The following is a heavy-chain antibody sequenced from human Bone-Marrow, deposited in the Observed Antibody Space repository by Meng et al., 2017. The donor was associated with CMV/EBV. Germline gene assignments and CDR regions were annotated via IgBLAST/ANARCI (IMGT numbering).Heavy chain of an antibody. CDR3: VRRKSLGNCSGCICSRWYFQH. Sequence: GESLKISCAASGFTFTNYSMNWVRQAPGKGLEWVAFIGYDGKNTDYADSVKGRFTISRDNGKNTVYLQMSNLKTEDTAVYDCVRRKSLGNCSGCICSRWYFQHWGQGTLVTVSS. D-gene: IGHD2-15*01. J-gene: IGHJ1*01. CDR1: GFTFTNYS. CDR2: IGYDGKNT. V-gene: IGHV3-30*02.